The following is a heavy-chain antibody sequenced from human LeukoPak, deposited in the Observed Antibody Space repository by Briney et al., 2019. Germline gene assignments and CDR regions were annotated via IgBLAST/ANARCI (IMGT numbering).Heavy chain of an antibody. CDR3: ARGRIAARPYFDY. V-gene: IGHV3-30-3*01. D-gene: IGHD6-6*01. CDR1: GFTFSSYA. J-gene: IGHJ4*02. Sequence: GGSLRLSCAASGFTFSSYAMHWVRQAPGKGLEWVAVISYDGSNKYYADSVKGRFTISRDNSKNTLYLQMNSLRAEDTAVYYCARGRIAARPYFDYWGQGTLVTVSS. CDR2: ISYDGSNK.